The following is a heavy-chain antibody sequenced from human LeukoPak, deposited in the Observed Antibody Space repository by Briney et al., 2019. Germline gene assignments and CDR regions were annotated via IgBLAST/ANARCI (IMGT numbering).Heavy chain of an antibody. CDR1: GFTFSSYA. CDR3: AKDQNTVATAPFDY. D-gene: IGHD4-17*01. CDR2: INSAGST. Sequence: PGGSLRLSCAASGFTFSSYAMSWVRQAPGKGLEWVSAINSAGSTYYGDSVRGRSTISRDNSKNVLYLQMNSLRAEDTALYYCAKDQNTVATAPFDYWGQGTLVTVSS. V-gene: IGHV3-23*01. J-gene: IGHJ4*02.